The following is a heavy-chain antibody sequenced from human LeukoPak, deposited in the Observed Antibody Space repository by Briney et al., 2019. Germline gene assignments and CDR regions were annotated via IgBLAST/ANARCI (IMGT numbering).Heavy chain of an antibody. D-gene: IGHD5-18*01. CDR3: ARDAAMVTNYFDY. Sequence: PGGSLRLSCAASGFTFSSYAMHWVRQAPGKGLEWVAVISYDGSNKYYADSVKGRFTISRDNSKNTLYLQMNSLRAEDKAVYYCARDAAMVTNYFDYWGQGTLVTVSS. CDR1: GFTFSSYA. V-gene: IGHV3-30-3*01. J-gene: IGHJ4*02. CDR2: ISYDGSNK.